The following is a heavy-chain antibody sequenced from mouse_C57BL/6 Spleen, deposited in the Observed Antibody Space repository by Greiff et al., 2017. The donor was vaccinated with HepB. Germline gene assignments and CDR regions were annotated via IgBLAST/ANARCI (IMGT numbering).Heavy chain of an antibody. V-gene: IGHV1-39*01. CDR1: GYLFTDYN. Sequence: VEPGASVKISCKASGYLFTDYNMNWVKQSNGKSLEWIGVINPNYGTTTYNQKFKGKATLTVDQSSSTAYMQLNSLTSEDSAVYYCARGGGAMDYGGQGTSVTVSS. CDR3: ARGGGAMDY. J-gene: IGHJ4*01. CDR2: INPNYGTT.